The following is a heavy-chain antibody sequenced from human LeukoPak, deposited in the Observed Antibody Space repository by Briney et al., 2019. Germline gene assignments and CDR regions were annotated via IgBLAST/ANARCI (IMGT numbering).Heavy chain of an antibody. J-gene: IGHJ3*02. CDR3: ATCGLCSGGSCYYPPPAFDI. Sequence: ASVKVSCKVSGYTLTELSMHWVRQAPGKGLEWMGGFDPEDGETIYAQKFQGRVTMIEDTSTDTAYMELSSLRSEDTAVYYRATCGLCSGGSCYYPPPAFDIWGQGTMVTVSS. CDR1: GYTLTELS. V-gene: IGHV1-24*01. D-gene: IGHD2-15*01. CDR2: FDPEDGET.